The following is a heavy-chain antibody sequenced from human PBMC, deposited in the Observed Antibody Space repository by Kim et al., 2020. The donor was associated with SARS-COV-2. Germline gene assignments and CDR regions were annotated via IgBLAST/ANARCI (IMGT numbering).Heavy chain of an antibody. J-gene: IGHJ4*02. D-gene: IGHD5-12*01. CDR3: ARHERATIRVSFDH. V-gene: IGHV4-39*01. Sequence: PYLKRRVSIPGDTSPNQFSLKLSSVTAADTAVYYCARHERATIRVSFDHWGQGALVTVSS.